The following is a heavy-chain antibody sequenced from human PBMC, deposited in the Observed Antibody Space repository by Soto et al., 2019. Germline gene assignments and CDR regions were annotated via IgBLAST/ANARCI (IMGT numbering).Heavy chain of an antibody. CDR3: ARGYYGSGSYYNLDY. V-gene: IGHV6-1*01. J-gene: IGHJ4*02. CDR1: GDSVSSNSAA. CDR2: TYYRPKWYN. D-gene: IGHD3-10*01. Sequence: SQPLSLPSAISGDSVSSNSAACNLIRHSPSRGLEWLGRTYYRPKWYNDYAVSVKSRITINPDTSKNQFSLQLNSVTPEDTAVYHCARGYYGSGSYYNLDYWGQGTLVTVSS.